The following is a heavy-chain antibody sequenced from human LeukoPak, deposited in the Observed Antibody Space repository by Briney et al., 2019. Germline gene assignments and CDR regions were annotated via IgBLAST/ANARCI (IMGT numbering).Heavy chain of an antibody. CDR2: IASDGSHT. V-gene: IGHV3-30-3*01. CDR3: TKGDGGYYPIDN. CDR1: GFTFSNYF. J-gene: IGHJ4*02. Sequence: GGSLRLSCAASGFTFSNYFMHWVRQAPGKGLEWVADIASDGSHTFYVESVKGRFTISRDNSRNTLLLEMNSLRADDTALYYCTKGDGGYYPIDNWGQGTLVIVSS. D-gene: IGHD1-26*01.